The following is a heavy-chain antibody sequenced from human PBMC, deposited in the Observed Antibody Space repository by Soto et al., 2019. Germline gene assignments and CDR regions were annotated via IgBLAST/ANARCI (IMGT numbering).Heavy chain of an antibody. D-gene: IGHD3-16*01. CDR2: INHSGST. V-gene: IGHV4-34*01. CDR1: GGSFSGYY. Sequence: SETLSLTCAVYGGSFSGYYWSWIRQPPGKGLEWIGEINHSGSTNYNPSLKSRVTISVDTSKNQFSLKLSSVTAADTAVYYCARPSGGITSQNIVLGQKVDNWFDPWGQGTLVTVSS. J-gene: IGHJ5*02. CDR3: ARPSGGITSQNIVLGQKVDNWFDP.